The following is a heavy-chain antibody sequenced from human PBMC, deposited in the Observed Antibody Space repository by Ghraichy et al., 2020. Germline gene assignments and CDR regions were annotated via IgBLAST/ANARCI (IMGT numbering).Heavy chain of an antibody. J-gene: IGHJ6*03. CDR3: AKVRAYGDYYYYYFYYMDV. D-gene: IGHD4-17*01. V-gene: IGHV3-30*18. CDR2: ISYDGSEE. CDR1: GFTFSNYG. Sequence: GGSLRLSCAASGFTFSNYGMHWVRQAPGKGLEWMAVISYDGSEEYYADSVKGRFTISRDNSKKTLYLQMGSLTTEDTAVYHCAKVRAYGDYYYYYFYYMDVWGKGTTVTVSS.